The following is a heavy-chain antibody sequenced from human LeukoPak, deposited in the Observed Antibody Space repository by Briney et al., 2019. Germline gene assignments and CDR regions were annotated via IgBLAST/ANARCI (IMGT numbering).Heavy chain of an antibody. D-gene: IGHD2-2*01. V-gene: IGHV1-18*01. CDR3: ARDDCTSASCYCAY. J-gene: IGHJ4*02. CDR2: ISGYNGNT. CDR1: GYPFTSYG. Sequence: ASVKVSCKASGYPFTSYGIGWVRQAPGEGLEWMGYISGYNGNTDYAQRLQGRVTMTTDTSTSTAYMELRSLRSDDTAVYYCARDDCTSASCYCAYWGQGTLVTVSS.